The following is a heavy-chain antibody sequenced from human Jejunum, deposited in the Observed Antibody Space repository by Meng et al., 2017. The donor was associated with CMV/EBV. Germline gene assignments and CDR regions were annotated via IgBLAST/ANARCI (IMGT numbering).Heavy chain of an antibody. J-gene: IGHJ4*01. CDR3: ARMSGAYVNYFDF. CDR2: IAWNGVIL. Sequence: SGLTFTDHTIHWVRQAPGKGLEWVSGIAWNGVILGYADSVKGRFTISRDNAKNSLYLQMNSLRAEDTAVYYCARMSGAYVNYFDFWGLGTLVTVSS. D-gene: IGHD1-26*01. CDR1: GLTFTDHT. V-gene: IGHV3-9*01.